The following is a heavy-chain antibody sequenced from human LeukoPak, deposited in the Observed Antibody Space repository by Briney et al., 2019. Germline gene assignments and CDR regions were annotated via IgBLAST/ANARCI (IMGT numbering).Heavy chain of an antibody. D-gene: IGHD2-2*01. CDR1: GFTFSSYA. V-gene: IGHV3-30*04. J-gene: IGHJ4*02. CDR2: ISYDGSNK. Sequence: GGSLRLSCAASGFTFSSYAMHWVRQAPGKGLEWVAVISYDGSNKYYADSVKGRFTISRDNSKNTLYLQMYSLRAEDTAVYYCARISGVAVPYWGQGTLVTVSS. CDR3: ARISGVAVPY.